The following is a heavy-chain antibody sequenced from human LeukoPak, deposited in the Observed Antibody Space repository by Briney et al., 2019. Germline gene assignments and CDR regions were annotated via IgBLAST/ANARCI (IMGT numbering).Heavy chain of an antibody. D-gene: IGHD3-10*01. CDR1: GFTVSSYS. V-gene: IGHV3-21*01. CDR2: ISSSSSYI. J-gene: IGHJ4*02. CDR3: ARVVEYYYGSVDY. Sequence: GGSLRLSCAASGFTVSSYSMNWVRQAPGKGLEWDSSISSSSSYIYYADSVKGRFTISRDNAKNSLYLQMNSLRAEDTAVYYCARVVEYYYGSVDYWGQGTLVTVSS.